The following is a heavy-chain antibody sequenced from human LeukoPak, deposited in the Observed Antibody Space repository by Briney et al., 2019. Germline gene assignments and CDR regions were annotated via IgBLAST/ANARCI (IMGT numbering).Heavy chain of an antibody. V-gene: IGHV4-59*08. CDR3: ARLQASGSYGRGAFDI. J-gene: IGHJ3*02. D-gene: IGHD1-26*01. CDR1: GGSISSYY. CDR2: IYYIGST. Sequence: PSETLSLTCTVSGGSISSYYWSWIRQPPRKGLEWIGYIYYIGSTTYNPSLKSRVTMSVDTSRKQFSLNLRSVTAADTAVYYCARLQASGSYGRGAFDIWGQGTMVTVSS.